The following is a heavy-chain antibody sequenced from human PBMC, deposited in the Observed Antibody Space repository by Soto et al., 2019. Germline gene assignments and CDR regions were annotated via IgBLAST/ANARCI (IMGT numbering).Heavy chain of an antibody. J-gene: IGHJ4*02. CDR1: GFTFSNAW. Sequence: EVQLVESGGGLVKPGGSLRLSCAASGFTFSNAWMSWVRQAPGKGLAWVRRIKSISDGGTTDYAAPVKGRFTISRDDSKNTLYLQMNSLTTAATAVYFCPTDADIVWGQGTLVTFSS. V-gene: IGHV3-15*01. CDR2: IKSISDGGTT. CDR3: PTDADIV. D-gene: IGHD5-12*01.